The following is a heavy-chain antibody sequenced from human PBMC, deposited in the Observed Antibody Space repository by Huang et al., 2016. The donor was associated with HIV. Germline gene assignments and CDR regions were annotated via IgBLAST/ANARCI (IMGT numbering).Heavy chain of an antibody. D-gene: IGHD3-22*01. Sequence: QVQLQESGPGLVKPSQTLSLTCTVSGASISSGVYYWSWIRQPPGKGLEWIGYIYYSGNTYYTPSLKSRLTMSVDTSKNQFSVKLSSVTAADTAVYYCATSPHSYDSYPALLNWFDPWGQGSLVAVSS. CDR1: GASISSGVYY. V-gene: IGHV4-30-4*08. J-gene: IGHJ5*02. CDR2: IYYSGNT. CDR3: ATSPHSYDSYPALLNWFDP.